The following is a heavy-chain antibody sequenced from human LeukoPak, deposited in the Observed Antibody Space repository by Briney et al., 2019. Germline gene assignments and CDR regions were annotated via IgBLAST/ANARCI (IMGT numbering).Heavy chain of an antibody. Sequence: SGGSLRLSCAASGFTFTTYWMHWVRQAPGKGLVWVSHINSDGSITSYADSVKGRFTISRDNAKNTLYLQMNSLRAEDTAVYYCARADYDFWSGYYKSYYYGMDVWGQGTTVTVSS. CDR3: ARADYDFWSGYYKSYYYGMDV. J-gene: IGHJ6*02. CDR2: INSDGSIT. CDR1: GFTFTTYW. V-gene: IGHV3-74*01. D-gene: IGHD3-3*01.